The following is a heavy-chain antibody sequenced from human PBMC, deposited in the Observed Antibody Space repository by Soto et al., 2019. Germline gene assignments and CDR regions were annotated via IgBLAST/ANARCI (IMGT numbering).Heavy chain of an antibody. CDR3: VKDDDRYYHESSGLPY. D-gene: IGHD3-22*01. Sequence: DSVKGRFTISRDNSKNMLFLQMNSLTAEDTAVYYCVKDDDRYYHESSGLPYWGQGTMVTVSS. J-gene: IGHJ4*02. V-gene: IGHV3-30*02.